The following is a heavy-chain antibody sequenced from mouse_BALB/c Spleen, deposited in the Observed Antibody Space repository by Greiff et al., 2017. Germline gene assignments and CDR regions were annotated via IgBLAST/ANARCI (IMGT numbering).Heavy chain of an antibody. V-gene: IGHV1S127*01. D-gene: IGHD4-1*01. Sequence: QVQLQQPGAELVKPGASVKMSCKASGYTFTSYWMHWVKQRPGQGLEWIGVIDPSDSYTSYNQKFKGKATLTVDTSSSTAYMQLSSLTSEDSAVYYCTRSGTDWYFDVWGAGTTVTVSS. J-gene: IGHJ1*01. CDR1: GYTFTSYW. CDR2: IDPSDSYT. CDR3: TRSGTDWYFDV.